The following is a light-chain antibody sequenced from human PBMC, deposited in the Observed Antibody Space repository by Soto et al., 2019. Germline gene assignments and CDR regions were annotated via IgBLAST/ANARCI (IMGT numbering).Light chain of an antibody. V-gene: IGKV3-15*01. Sequence: EKMMSQSPATLSVSPGERATLSCRASQSVSSNLAWYQHKPGQAPRLLIFGASSRASGIPARFSASGSGTEFTLTISSLQSEDFAVYYCQHYNNWPFAFGPGTKVDI. CDR2: GAS. J-gene: IGKJ3*01. CDR3: QHYNNWPFA. CDR1: QSVSSN.